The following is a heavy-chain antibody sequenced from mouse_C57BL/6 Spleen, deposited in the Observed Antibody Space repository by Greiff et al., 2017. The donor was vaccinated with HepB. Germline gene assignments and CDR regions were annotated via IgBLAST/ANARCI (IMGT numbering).Heavy chain of an antibody. CDR1: GYTFTSYW. V-gene: IGHV1-72*01. D-gene: IGHD1-1*01. J-gene: IGHJ2*01. CDR3: AREESRYYGSSGVDY. Sequence: QVHVKQPGAELVKPGASVKLSCKASGYTFTSYWMHWVKQRPGRGLEWIGRIDPNSGGTKYNEKFKSKATLTVDKPSSTAYMQLSSLTSEDSAVYYCAREESRYYGSSGVDYWGQGTTLTVSS. CDR2: IDPNSGGT.